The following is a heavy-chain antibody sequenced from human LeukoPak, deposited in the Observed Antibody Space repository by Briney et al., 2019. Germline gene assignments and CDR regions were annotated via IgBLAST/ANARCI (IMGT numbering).Heavy chain of an antibody. CDR2: IKQDGSEK. CDR1: GFTFSRSW. J-gene: IGHJ4*02. V-gene: IGHV3-7*05. D-gene: IGHD6-19*01. Sequence: GGSLRLSCLDSGFTFSRSWMIWVRQAPGKGLEWVASIKQDGSEKYYVDSVKGRFTISRDNDKNSLYLQMNSLRPEDTAVFYCARNPGYNSCGWRQGTLVSVSS. CDR3: ARNPGYNSCG.